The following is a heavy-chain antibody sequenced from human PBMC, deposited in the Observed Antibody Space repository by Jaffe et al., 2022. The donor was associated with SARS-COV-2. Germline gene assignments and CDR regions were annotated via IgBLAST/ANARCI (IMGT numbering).Heavy chain of an antibody. Sequence: QVQLVESGGGVVQPGRSLRLSCAASGFTFSSYGMHWVRQAPGKGLEWVAVISYDGSNKYYADSVKGRFTISRDNSKNTLYLQMNSLRAEDTAVYYCATPLWSGYEYYYYYGMDVWGQGTTVTVSS. CDR1: GFTFSSYG. V-gene: IGHV3-30*03. D-gene: IGHD3-3*01. J-gene: IGHJ6*02. CDR2: ISYDGSNK. CDR3: ATPLWSGYEYYYYYGMDV.